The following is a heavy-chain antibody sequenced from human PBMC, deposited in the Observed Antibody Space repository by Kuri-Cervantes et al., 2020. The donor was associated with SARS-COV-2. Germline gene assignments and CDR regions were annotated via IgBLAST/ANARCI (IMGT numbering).Heavy chain of an antibody. Sequence: ASVKVSCKASGYTFSDYYMHWVRQAPGQGLEWMGIINPRGGSTNYAQKFQGRVTMTSDTSINTAYMELSSLTSDDTAVYFCARGFYDYRGLHFFDSWGQGTLVTVSS. J-gene: IGHJ4*02. CDR2: INPRGGST. CDR3: ARGFYDYRGLHFFDS. D-gene: IGHD5-12*01. CDR1: GYTFSDYY. V-gene: IGHV1-2*02.